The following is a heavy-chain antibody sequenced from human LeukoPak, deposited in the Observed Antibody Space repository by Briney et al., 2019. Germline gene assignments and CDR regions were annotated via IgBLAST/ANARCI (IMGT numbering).Heavy chain of an antibody. D-gene: IGHD5-18*01. CDR2: INPSGGST. CDR3: ARGGPRDTAHDY. J-gene: IGHJ4*02. Sequence: ASVKVSCKASGYTFTIYYMHWVRQAPGQGLEWMGIINPSGGSTSYAQKFQGRVTMTRDTPTSTVYMELSSLRSEDTAVYYCARGGPRDTAHDYWGQGTLVTVSS. V-gene: IGHV1-46*01. CDR1: GYTFTIYY.